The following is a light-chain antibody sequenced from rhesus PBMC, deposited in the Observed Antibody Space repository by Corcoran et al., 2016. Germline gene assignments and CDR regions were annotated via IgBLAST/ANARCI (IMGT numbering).Light chain of an antibody. Sequence: EIVMTQSPVTLSLSPGETATISCRTSQSVSSKLAWYQQKPGQAPRLLIYGASSRATGIPDRFRGSGSGTDFTLTISSLEPEDFAVYYCQETSNLWTFGQGTKVEIK. CDR1: QSVSSK. CDR3: QETSNLWT. V-gene: IGKV3-31*02. J-gene: IGKJ1*01. CDR2: GAS.